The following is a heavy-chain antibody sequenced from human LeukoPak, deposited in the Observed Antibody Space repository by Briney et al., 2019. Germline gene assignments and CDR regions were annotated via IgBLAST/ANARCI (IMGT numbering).Heavy chain of an antibody. V-gene: IGHV4-30-2*01. CDR2: IYHSGST. CDR1: GGSISSGGYS. Sequence: SETLSLTCAVSGGSISSGGYSWSWIRQPPGKGLEWIGYIYHSGSTYYNPSLKSRVTISVDRSKNQFSLKLSSVTAAGTAVYYCARVRNLKSAFDIWGQGTMVTVSS. D-gene: IGHD1-14*01. CDR3: ARVRNLKSAFDI. J-gene: IGHJ3*02.